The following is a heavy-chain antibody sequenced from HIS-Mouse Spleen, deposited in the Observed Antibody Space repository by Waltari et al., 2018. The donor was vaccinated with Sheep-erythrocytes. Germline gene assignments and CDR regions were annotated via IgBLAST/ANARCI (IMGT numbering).Heavy chain of an antibody. CDR3: ARVASGATFDY. J-gene: IGHJ4*02. CDR2: IRSSRSYI. V-gene: IGHV3-21*01. CDR1: GFTFSSYS. D-gene: IGHD1-26*01. Sequence: EVQLVESGGGLVKPGGSLRLSCAASGFTFSSYSMNWVRQAPGKGLGWVSAIRSSRSYIYYADSVKGRFTISRDNAKNSLYLQMNSLRAEDTAVYYCARVASGATFDYWGQGTLVTISS.